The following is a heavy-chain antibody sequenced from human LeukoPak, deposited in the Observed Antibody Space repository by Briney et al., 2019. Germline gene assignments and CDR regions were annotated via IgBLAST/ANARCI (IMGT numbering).Heavy chain of an antibody. Sequence: ASVNVSCKASGYTFASYDIHWVRQAPGHGLGWMGIIKPRGGSTTYAQKFQGRATMTRDTSTSTAYMQLSSLRSEDTAVYSCARDSTPTYYSGTYYFEYWGQGTLVTVSS. D-gene: IGHD1-26*01. CDR3: ARDSTPTYYSGTYYFEY. J-gene: IGHJ4*02. CDR2: IKPRGGST. V-gene: IGHV1-46*01. CDR1: GYTFASYD.